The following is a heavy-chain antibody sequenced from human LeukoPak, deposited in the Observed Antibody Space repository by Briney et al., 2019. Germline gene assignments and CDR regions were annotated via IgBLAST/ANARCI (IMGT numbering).Heavy chain of an antibody. J-gene: IGHJ4*02. D-gene: IGHD2-2*01. CDR3: ARTSYVDY. CDR1: GLTFSSYT. Sequence: SGGSLRLSCAASGLTFSSYTMNWVRQAPGKGLEWVPYISSSSSAIYYADSVQGRFTISRDNAKNSLYLQMNSLRDEDTAVYYCARTSYVDYWGQGTLVTVSS. CDR2: ISSSSSAI. V-gene: IGHV3-48*02.